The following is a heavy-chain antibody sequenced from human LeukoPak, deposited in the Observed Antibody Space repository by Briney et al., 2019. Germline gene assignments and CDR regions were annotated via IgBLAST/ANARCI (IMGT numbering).Heavy chain of an antibody. D-gene: IGHD4-17*01. Sequence: GASVKVSCKASGYTFTSYGISWVRQAPGQGPEWMGWISAYNGNTNYAQKLQGRVTMTTDTSTSTAYMELRSLRSDDTAVYYCAAHDYGDYPYYFDYWGQGTLVTVSS. J-gene: IGHJ4*02. CDR2: ISAYNGNT. CDR1: GYTFTSYG. CDR3: AAHDYGDYPYYFDY. V-gene: IGHV1-18*01.